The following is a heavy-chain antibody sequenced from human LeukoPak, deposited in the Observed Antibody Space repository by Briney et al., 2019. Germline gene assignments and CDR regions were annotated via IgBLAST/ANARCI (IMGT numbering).Heavy chain of an antibody. CDR2: VSSGGNS. V-gene: IGHV3-23*01. CDR3: AKDRYSDNTGHHYENEY. D-gene: IGHD3-22*01. Sequence: GGSLRLSCTASGFTFSSYGMSWVRQAPGKGLGWVSAVSSGGNSNYADSVTGRFTISRDNSKNTLYLQMNSLRAEDTAVYYCAKDRYSDNTGHHYENEYWGQGTLVTVSS. CDR1: GFTFSSYG. J-gene: IGHJ4*02.